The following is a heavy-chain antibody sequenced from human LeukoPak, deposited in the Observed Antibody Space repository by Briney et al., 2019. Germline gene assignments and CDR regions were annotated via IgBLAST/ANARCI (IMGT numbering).Heavy chain of an antibody. CDR3: VSGSLQSGYNFDY. CDR2: INTDGSST. D-gene: IGHD3-3*01. V-gene: IGHV3-74*03. J-gene: IGHJ4*02. Sequence: GGSLRLSCAASGFTFSNYWMHWVRQAPGKGLVWVSRINTDGSSTTYADSVKGRFTISRDNAKNTLYLQMNSLRAEDTAVYYCVSGSLQSGYNFDYWGQGALVTVSS. CDR1: GFTFSNYW.